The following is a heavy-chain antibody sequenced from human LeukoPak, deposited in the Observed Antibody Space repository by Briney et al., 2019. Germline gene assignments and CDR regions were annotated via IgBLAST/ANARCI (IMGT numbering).Heavy chain of an antibody. D-gene: IGHD2-2*01. CDR1: GYTFTGYY. CDR2: ISAYNGNT. V-gene: IGHV1-18*04. J-gene: IGHJ4*02. CDR3: ARAYCSSTSCQTEHFDY. Sequence: ASVKVSCKASGYTFTGYYMHWVRQAPGQGLEWMGWISAYNGNTNYAQKLQGRVTMTTDTSTSTAYMELRSLRSDDTAVYYCARAYCSSTSCQTEHFDYWGQGTLVTVSS.